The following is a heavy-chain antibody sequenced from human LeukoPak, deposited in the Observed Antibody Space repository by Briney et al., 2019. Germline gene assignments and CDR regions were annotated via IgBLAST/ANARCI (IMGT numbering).Heavy chain of an antibody. J-gene: IGHJ4*02. CDR3: ARARHGAPKNYYDSSGYYPDY. D-gene: IGHD3-22*01. CDR2: ISYDGSNK. V-gene: IGHV3-30-3*01. CDR1: GFTFSSYA. Sequence: GGSLRLSCAASGFTFSSYAMHWVRQAPGKGLEWVAVISYDGSNKYNADSVKGRFTISRDNSKNTLYLQMNSLRAEDTAVYYCARARHGAPKNYYDSSGYYPDYWGQGTLVTVSS.